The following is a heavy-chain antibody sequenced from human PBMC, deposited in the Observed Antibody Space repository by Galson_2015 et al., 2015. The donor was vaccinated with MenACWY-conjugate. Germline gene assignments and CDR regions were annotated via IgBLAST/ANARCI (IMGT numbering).Heavy chain of an antibody. CDR3: VRVGTWIHQYFYYMDV. J-gene: IGHJ6*03. V-gene: IGHV3-48*03. CDR2: ISKSGSPI. D-gene: IGHD5-18*01. CDR1: GFTFTGYE. Sequence: SLRLSCAAPGFTFTGYEFNWVRQAPGKGLEWLSYISKSGSPIYYADSVKGRFTISRDNIKKSLFLEMNSLRAGDTGVYYCVRVGTWIHQYFYYMDVWGKGTTVTVSS.